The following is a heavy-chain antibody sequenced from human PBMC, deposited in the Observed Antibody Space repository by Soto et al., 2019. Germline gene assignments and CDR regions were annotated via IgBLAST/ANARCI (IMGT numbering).Heavy chain of an antibody. CDR2: ISSSSSTI. CDR3: XXDIDV. J-gene: IGHJ4*02. V-gene: IGHV3-48*01. Sequence: EVQLVESGGGLVQPGGSLILSCAASGFTFSHYSMNWVRQAPGKGLEWVSYISSSSSTIYYADSVKGRFTISRDNAKNSLFLQMNSLXXXXXXXXXXXXDIDVGGQGTLVTVSS. D-gene: IGHD2-15*01. CDR1: GFTFSHYS.